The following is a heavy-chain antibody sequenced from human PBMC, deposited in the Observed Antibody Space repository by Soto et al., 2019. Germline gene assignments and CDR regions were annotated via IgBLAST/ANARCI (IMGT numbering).Heavy chain of an antibody. CDR2: IIPIFGTA. V-gene: IGHV1-69*13. CDR1: GGTFSSYA. J-gene: IGHJ6*02. Sequence: SSVKVSCKASGGTFSSYAISWVRQAPGQGLEWMGGIIPIFGTANYAQKFQGRVTITADESTSTAYMELSSLRSDDTAVYYCARERPSDFWSGYYYGMDVWGQGTTVTVSS. CDR3: ARERPSDFWSGYYYGMDV. D-gene: IGHD3-3*01.